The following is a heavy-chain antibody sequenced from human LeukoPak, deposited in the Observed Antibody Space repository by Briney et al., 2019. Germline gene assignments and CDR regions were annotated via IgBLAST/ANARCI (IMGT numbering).Heavy chain of an antibody. CDR3: ARGDTAFWSGYPNWFDP. J-gene: IGHJ5*02. CDR1: GGSISSGGYY. Sequence: PSQTLSLTCTVSGGSISSGGYYWSWIRQPPGKGLEWIGYIYHSGSTYYNPSLKSRVTISVDRSKNQFSLKLSSVTAADTAVYYCARGDTAFWSGYPNWFDPWGQGTLVTVSS. D-gene: IGHD3-3*01. V-gene: IGHV4-30-2*01. CDR2: IYHSGST.